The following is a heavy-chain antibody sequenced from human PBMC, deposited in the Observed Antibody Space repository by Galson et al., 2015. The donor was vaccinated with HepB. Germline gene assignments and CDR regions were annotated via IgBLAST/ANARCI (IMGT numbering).Heavy chain of an antibody. D-gene: IGHD5-12*01. CDR1: GFTFSTYC. J-gene: IGHJ4*01. Sequence: SLRLSCAGSGFTFSTYCMHWVRQAPGKGLEWVAVISNDGSHKHYADSVQGRFTISRDNSKNTLYLQMNSLRAEDTAVYYCAKGGYSGFNRPLGDWGHGTLVTGSS. CDR3: AKGGYSGFNRPLGD. CDR2: ISNDGSHK. V-gene: IGHV3-30*04.